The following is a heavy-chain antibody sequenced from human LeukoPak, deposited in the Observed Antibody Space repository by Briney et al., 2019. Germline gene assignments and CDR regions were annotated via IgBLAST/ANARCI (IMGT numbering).Heavy chain of an antibody. CDR1: GFTFSSYS. CDR3: ARSYEHCSGGSCYSSFFDY. D-gene: IGHD2-15*01. CDR2: ISSSSSYI. Sequence: GGSLRLSCAASGFTFSSYSMSWVRQAPGKGLEWVSSISSSSSYIYYADSVKGRFTISRDNAKNSLYLQMNSLRAEDTAVYYCARSYEHCSGGSCYSSFFDYWGQGTLVTVSS. J-gene: IGHJ4*02. V-gene: IGHV3-21*01.